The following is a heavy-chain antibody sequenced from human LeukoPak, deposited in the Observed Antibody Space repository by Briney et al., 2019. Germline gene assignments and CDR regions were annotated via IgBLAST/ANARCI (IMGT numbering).Heavy chain of an antibody. CDR2: ISSSSSYI. J-gene: IGHJ4*02. CDR1: GFTFSSYS. Sequence: PGGSLRLSCAASGFTFSSYSMNWVRQAPGKGLEWVSSISSSSSYIYYADSVKGRFTISRGNAKNSLYPQMNSLRAEDTAVYYCARGAPEGCSGGSCYSLGLTHLNYWGQGTLVTVSS. D-gene: IGHD2-15*01. V-gene: IGHV3-21*01. CDR3: ARGAPEGCSGGSCYSLGLTHLNY.